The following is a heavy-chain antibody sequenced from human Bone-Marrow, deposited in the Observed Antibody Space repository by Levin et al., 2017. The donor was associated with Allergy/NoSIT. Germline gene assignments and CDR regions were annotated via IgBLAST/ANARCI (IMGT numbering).Heavy chain of an antibody. CDR3: ARELLLPATIRPFDP. Sequence: SCTVSGGSISDSYWSWIRQSPGKALEWIGYIYSNGRTDYNPSLKSRVTISVDSSKNHFSLKLTSVTAADTAVYYCARELLLPATIRPFDPWGQGTLVTVSS. D-gene: IGHD2-2*02. CDR2: IYSNGRT. V-gene: IGHV4-59*01. CDR1: GGSISDSY. J-gene: IGHJ5*02.